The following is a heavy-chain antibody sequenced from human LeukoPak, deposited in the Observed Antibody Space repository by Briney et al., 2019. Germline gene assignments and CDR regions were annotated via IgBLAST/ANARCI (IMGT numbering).Heavy chain of an antibody. CDR2: IKSKSDGGTT. D-gene: IGHD1-26*01. V-gene: IGHV3-15*01. Sequence: PGGSLRLSCAASGFTFRNAWMSWVRQAPGTGLEWVGRIKSKSDGGTTDYAAPVKGRFTISRDDSKNTLYLQMNSLKTEDTAVYYCTTGAISGTYGAYYFDYWGQGTLVTVSS. J-gene: IGHJ4*02. CDR1: GFTFRNAW. CDR3: TTGAISGTYGAYYFDY.